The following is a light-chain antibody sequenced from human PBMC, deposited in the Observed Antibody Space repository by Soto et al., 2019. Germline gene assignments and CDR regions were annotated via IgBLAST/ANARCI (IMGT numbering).Light chain of an antibody. CDR2: ETS. CDR3: QQYNSYSWT. CDR1: QTISSW. J-gene: IGKJ1*01. Sequence: DIQMTQSPSTLSGSVGDRVTITCRASQTISSWLAWYQQKPGKAPNLLIYETSSLESGVPSRFGGSGSGTEFTLTISSLQPDDFAIYYCQQYNSYSWTFGQGTKVDIK. V-gene: IGKV1-5*03.